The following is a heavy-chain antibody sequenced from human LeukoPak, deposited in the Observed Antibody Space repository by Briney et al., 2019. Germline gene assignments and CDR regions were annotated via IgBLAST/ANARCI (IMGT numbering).Heavy chain of an antibody. J-gene: IGHJ4*02. CDR2: IYHSGST. V-gene: IGHV4-34*01. D-gene: IGHD2-2*01. CDR1: GGSFSGYY. Sequence: PSETLSLTCAVYGGSFSGYYWSWIRQPTGKGLEWIGYIYHSGSTYYNPSLKSRVTISVDRSKNQFSLKLSSVTAADTAVYYCAREGRSSTSCYFDYWGQGTLVTVSS. CDR3: AREGRSSTSCYFDY.